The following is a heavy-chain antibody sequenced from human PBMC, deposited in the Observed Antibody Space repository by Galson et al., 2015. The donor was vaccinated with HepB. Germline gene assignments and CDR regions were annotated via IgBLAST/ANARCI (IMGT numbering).Heavy chain of an antibody. J-gene: IGHJ3*02. CDR2: ITSTSSTI. Sequence: SLRLSCAASGFTFSNYGMNWVRQAPGKGPEWVSYITSTSSTIYYADSVKGRFTISRDNAKNSLYLQMDSLRDEDTAVYYCARDQLGYCSAKTCYNSHAFDIWGRGTMVTVSS. CDR1: GFTFSNYG. D-gene: IGHD2-2*02. V-gene: IGHV3-48*02. CDR3: ARDQLGYCSAKTCYNSHAFDI.